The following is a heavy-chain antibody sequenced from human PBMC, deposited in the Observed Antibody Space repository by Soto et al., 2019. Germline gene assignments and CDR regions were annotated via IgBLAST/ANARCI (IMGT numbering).Heavy chain of an antibody. J-gene: IGHJ4*02. CDR3: ARRSGSCFDY. CDR1: GGSISSYY. D-gene: IGHD7-27*01. Sequence: SETLSLTCTVSGGSISSYYWSCIRQPPGKGQEWIGYIYYSGRPNYNPSLKSRVTISVDTPTNQFSLKLSSVTAADTAVYYCARRSGSCFDYWGQGTLVTVSS. CDR2: IYYSGRP. V-gene: IGHV4-59*08.